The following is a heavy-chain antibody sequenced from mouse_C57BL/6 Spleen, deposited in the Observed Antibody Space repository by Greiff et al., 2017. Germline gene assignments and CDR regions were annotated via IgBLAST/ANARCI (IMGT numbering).Heavy chain of an antibody. CDR1: GFTFSSYG. CDR2: ISSGGSYT. V-gene: IGHV5-6*01. Sequence: EVNVVESGGDLVKPGGSLKLSCAASGFTFSSYGMSWVRQTPDKRLEWVATISSGGSYTYYPDSVKGRFTISRDNAKNTLYLQMSSLKSEDTAMYYCARHNFAYWCQGTLVTVSA. CDR3: ARHNFAY. J-gene: IGHJ3*01.